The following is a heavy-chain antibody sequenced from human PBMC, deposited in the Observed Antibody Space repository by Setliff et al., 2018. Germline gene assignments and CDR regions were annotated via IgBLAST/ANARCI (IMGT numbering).Heavy chain of an antibody. J-gene: IGHJ3*02. V-gene: IGHV4-31*03. CDR1: GGSISSGGYY. CDR2: IYYSGST. CDR3: ARTMYSSSWYSAFDI. D-gene: IGHD6-13*01. Sequence: SETLSLTCTVSGGSISSGGYYWSWIRQHPGKGLEWIGYIYYSGSTYYNPSLKSRVTISVDTSQNQISLKLSSVTAADTAVYYCARTMYSSSWYSAFDIWGQGTMVTVSS.